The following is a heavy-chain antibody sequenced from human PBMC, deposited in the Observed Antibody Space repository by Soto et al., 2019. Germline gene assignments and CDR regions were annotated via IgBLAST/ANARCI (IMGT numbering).Heavy chain of an antibody. J-gene: IGHJ4*02. V-gene: IGHV4-59*01. D-gene: IGHD2-15*01. Sequence: ETLSLTCTVSGGSISSYYWSWIRQPPGKGLEWIGYIYYSGSTNYNPSLKSRVTISVDTSKNQFSLKLSSVTAADTAVYYCARAYDGNCFAYWGQGTLVTVSS. CDR2: IYYSGST. CDR3: ARAYDGNCFAY. CDR1: GGSISSYY.